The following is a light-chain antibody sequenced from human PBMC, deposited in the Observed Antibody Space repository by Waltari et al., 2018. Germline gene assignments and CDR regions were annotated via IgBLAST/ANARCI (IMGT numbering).Light chain of an antibody. CDR3: SSYTSSTTWV. J-gene: IGLJ3*02. V-gene: IGLV2-14*01. CDR1: SSDVGYYDY. CDR2: DVS. Sequence: QPALTQPASVSGSPGQSITISCTGTSSDVGYYDYVSWYHQHSGKVPKLVISDVSKRPSGVSNRFSGSRSGNTASLTISGLQAEDEADYYCSSYTSSTTWVFGGGTKLTVL.